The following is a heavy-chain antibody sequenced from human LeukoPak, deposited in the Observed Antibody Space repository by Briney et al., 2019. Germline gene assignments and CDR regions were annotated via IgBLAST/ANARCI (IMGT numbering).Heavy chain of an antibody. J-gene: IGHJ4*02. V-gene: IGHV4-39*01. CDR3: ARQGGVGATGGPDY. D-gene: IGHD1-26*01. CDR2: IYYNGRT. Sequence: SETLSLTCTVSGGSISSSSDYWGWIRQPPGKGLEWIGSIYYNGRTYYNPSLKSRVIISVDTSKTQFSLQLSSVTAADTAVYYCARQGGVGATGGPDYWGQGTLVTVSS. CDR1: GGSISSSSDY.